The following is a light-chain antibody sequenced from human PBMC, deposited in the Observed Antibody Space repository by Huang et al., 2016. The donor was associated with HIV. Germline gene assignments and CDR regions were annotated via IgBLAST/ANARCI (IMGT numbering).Light chain of an antibody. V-gene: IGKV3-20*01. J-gene: IGKJ2*01. CDR2: GAS. CDR1: QSVSSSH. Sequence: EIVLTQSPGTLSLPPGERATLSCRASQSVSSSHLAWYQQKPGQAPRLLIYGASSRATGSPDRFSSSGSGTDFTLTISRLEPEDFAVYYCQQYGSSPYTFGQGTKLEIK. CDR3: QQYGSSPYT.